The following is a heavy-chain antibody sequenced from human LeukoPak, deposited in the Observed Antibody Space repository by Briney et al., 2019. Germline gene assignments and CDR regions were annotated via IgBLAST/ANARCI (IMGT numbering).Heavy chain of an antibody. V-gene: IGHV3-74*01. Sequence: GGSLRLSCAASGFTFSAYWMHWVRHVPGKGLVWVSRINNDGTATFFADSVKGRFTISRDDAKNTLYLQMDSLRAEDTAMYYCAREILEPGKTHEYWGQGTLVTVSS. CDR3: AREILEPGKTHEY. CDR2: INNDGTAT. CDR1: GFTFSAYW. D-gene: IGHD1-1*01. J-gene: IGHJ4*02.